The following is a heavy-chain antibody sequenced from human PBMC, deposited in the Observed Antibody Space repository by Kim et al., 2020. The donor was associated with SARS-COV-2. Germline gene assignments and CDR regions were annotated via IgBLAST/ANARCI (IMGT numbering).Heavy chain of an antibody. Sequence: ASVKVTCKASGYTFTGYYMHWVRQAPGQGLEWMGRINPNSGGTNYAQKFQGRVTMTRDTSISTAYMELSRLRSDDTAVYYCARDPINCSGGSCYTPGIDYWGQGTLVTVSS. CDR3: ARDPINCSGGSCYTPGIDY. CDR2: INPNSGGT. V-gene: IGHV1-2*06. D-gene: IGHD2-15*01. CDR1: GYTFTGYY. J-gene: IGHJ4*02.